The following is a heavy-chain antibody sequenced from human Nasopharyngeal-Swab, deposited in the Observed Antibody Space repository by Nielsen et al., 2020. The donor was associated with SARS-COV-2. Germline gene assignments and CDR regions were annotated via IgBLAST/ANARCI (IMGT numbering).Heavy chain of an antibody. D-gene: IGHD6-13*01. CDR1: GFTFSSYS. Sequence: GESLKISCAASGFTFSSYSMNWVRQAPGKGLEWVSSISSSSSYIYYADSVKGRFTISRDNAKNSLYLQMNGLRAEDTAVYYCAREVGSSWYYFDYWGQGTLVTVSS. CDR3: AREVGSSWYYFDY. V-gene: IGHV3-21*01. J-gene: IGHJ4*02. CDR2: ISSSSSYI.